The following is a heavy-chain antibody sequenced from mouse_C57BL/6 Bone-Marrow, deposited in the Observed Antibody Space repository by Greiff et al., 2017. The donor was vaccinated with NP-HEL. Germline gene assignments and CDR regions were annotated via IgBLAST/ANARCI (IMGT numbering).Heavy chain of an antibody. D-gene: IGHD2-4*01. CDR1: GYTFTSYW. J-gene: IGHJ2*01. CDR3: ARGNDYDEED. CDR2: IYPGNSDT. V-gene: IGHV1-5*01. Sequence: DVQLQESGTVLARPGASVKMSCKTSGYTFTSYWMHWVKQRPGQGLEWIGAIYPGNSDTSYNQKFKGKAKLTAVTSASTAYMQLSSLTSEDSAVYYCARGNDYDEEDWGQGTTLTVSS.